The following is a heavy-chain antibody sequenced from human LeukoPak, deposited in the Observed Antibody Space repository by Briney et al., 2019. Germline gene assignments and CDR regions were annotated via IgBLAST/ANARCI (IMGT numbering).Heavy chain of an antibody. J-gene: IGHJ4*02. Sequence: PGGSLRLSCAASGFTFSNYDIHWVRQAPGKGLEWVAVIWYDGSNKYYAVSVKGRFTISRDNSKNTVYLQMNRLRGEDTAVYYCAKTGYSSSWLFDYWGQGTLVTVSS. V-gene: IGHV3-33*06. CDR3: AKTGYSSSWLFDY. CDR1: GFTFSNYD. CDR2: IWYDGSNK. D-gene: IGHD6-13*01.